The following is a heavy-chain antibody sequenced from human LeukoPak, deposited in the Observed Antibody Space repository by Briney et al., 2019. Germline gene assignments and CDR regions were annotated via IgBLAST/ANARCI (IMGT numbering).Heavy chain of an antibody. V-gene: IGHV1-3*01. CDR3: ARDHDILTGYPFDY. J-gene: IGHJ4*02. D-gene: IGHD3-9*01. CDR1: GYTFTIYA. Sequence: ASVSVSCKASGYTFTIYAMHCVRQAPGQRHEWMGWINAGNGNTKYSQKFQGRVTIARETSASTAYMELSSLRSEDTAVYYCARDHDILTGYPFDYWGQGTLVTVSS. CDR2: INAGNGNT.